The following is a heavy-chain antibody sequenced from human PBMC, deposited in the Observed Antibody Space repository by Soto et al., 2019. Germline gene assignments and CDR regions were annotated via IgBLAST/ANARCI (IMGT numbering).Heavy chain of an antibody. V-gene: IGHV4-34*01. Sequence: TSETLSLTCDVYGGSFSGYIWTWIRQTPGKGLQWIGQINHSGSANYNPSLKSRVTISVHTSNSQFSLELSSVTAEDTAVYFCVRDPSYYGSGSYYYFDSWGQGALVTVSS. CDR2: INHSGSA. D-gene: IGHD3-10*01. J-gene: IGHJ4*02. CDR1: GGSFSGYI. CDR3: VRDPSYYGSGSYYYFDS.